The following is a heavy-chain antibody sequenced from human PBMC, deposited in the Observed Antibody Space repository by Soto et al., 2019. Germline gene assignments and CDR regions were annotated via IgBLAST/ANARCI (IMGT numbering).Heavy chain of an antibody. J-gene: IGHJ3*02. CDR2: ISAYNGNT. CDR1: GYTFTSYG. CDR3: ARDLYDYIGGSYRGAFDI. V-gene: IGHV1-18*01. D-gene: IGHD3-16*02. Sequence: GASVKVSCKASGYTFTSYGISWVRQAPGQGLEWMGWISAYNGNTNYAQKLQGRVTMTTDTSTSTAYMELRSLRSDDTAVYYCARDLYDYIGGSYRGAFDIGGQGTMVTVSS.